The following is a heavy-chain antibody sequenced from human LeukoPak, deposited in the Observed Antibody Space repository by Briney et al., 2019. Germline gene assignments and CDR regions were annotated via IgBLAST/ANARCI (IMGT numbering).Heavy chain of an antibody. V-gene: IGHV1-2*02. Sequence: ASVKVSCKTSGYTFIDYYVHWVRQAPGQGLEWMGWINPKSGATNYPQRFQGRVTMTRDSSISTAYMELNSLKSDDTAMYYCARGGGPNLNYGDFGYWGQGTVVTVSS. D-gene: IGHD1-7*01. CDR1: GYTFIDYY. CDR2: INPKSGAT. J-gene: IGHJ4*02. CDR3: ARGGGPNLNYGDFGY.